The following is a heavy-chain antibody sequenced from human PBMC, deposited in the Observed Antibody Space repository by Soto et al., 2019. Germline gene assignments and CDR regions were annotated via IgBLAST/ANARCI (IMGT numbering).Heavy chain of an antibody. CDR2: ISWNSNII. Sequence: EVQLVESGGGLVQPGRSLRLSCAASGSTFDDYAMHWVRRVPGKGLEWVSSISWNSNIIGYADSVKGRFTISRDNAKNSLYLRMNSLRPEDTALYYCAKGGPDGFCSGGRCYFDYWGQGTLVTVSS. CDR1: GSTFDDYA. D-gene: IGHD2-15*01. V-gene: IGHV3-9*01. CDR3: AKGGPDGFCSGGRCYFDY. J-gene: IGHJ4*02.